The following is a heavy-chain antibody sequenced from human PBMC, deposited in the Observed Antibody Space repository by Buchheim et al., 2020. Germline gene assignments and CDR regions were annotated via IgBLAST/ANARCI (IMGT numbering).Heavy chain of an antibody. CDR3: AAYDSGSFWVDY. D-gene: IGHD3-10*01. CDR1: RNIFTKSY. CDR2: IDPSAGGT. Sequence: QVQVVQSGAEVKKPGASVKFSCKTSRNIFTKSYIHWVRQGPGQGLEWMGIIDPSAGGTTYAQKFQGRVTMTRDTSTSTVYMDLSALKFEDTAVYYCAAYDSGSFWVDYWGQGT. V-gene: IGHV1-46*01. J-gene: IGHJ4*02.